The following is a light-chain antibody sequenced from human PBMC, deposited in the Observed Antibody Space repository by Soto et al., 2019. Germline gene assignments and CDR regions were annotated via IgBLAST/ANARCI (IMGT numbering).Light chain of an antibody. Sequence: EIGMTQSPATLSVSPGERATLSCSASQSVGRNLAWYQQKPGQAPRLLIYGASTRATGIPARISGSGSGREYTHTTSSLQSKDFAIDFCQQYNNWPTDRTFGQGTKVEIK. CDR3: QQYNNWPTDRT. CDR2: GAS. J-gene: IGKJ1*01. V-gene: IGKV3-15*01. CDR1: QSVGRN.